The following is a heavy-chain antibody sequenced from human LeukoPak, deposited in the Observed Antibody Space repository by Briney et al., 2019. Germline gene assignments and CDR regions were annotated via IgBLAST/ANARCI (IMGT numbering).Heavy chain of an antibody. CDR1: GFTFSNYA. J-gene: IGHJ4*02. CDR3: AKRQPYYFDY. CDR2: ISSSGGTT. D-gene: IGHD6-13*01. Sequence: PGGSLRLSCAASGFTFSNYAMTWVRQAPGKGLEWVSAISSSGGTTYYADSVKGRFTISRDNSKNTLYLQVNSLRGEDTAVYYCAKRQPYYFDYWGQGTLVTVSS. V-gene: IGHV3-23*01.